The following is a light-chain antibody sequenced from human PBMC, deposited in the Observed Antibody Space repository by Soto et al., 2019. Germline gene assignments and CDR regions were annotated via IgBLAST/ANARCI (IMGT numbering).Light chain of an antibody. V-gene: IGLV2-14*01. CDR1: SSDVGGYNY. J-gene: IGLJ1*01. Sequence: QSALTQPASVSGSPGQSITISCTGTSSDVGGYNYVSWYQQHPGKAPKLMIYDVSNRPSGVSNRFSGSKSGNTASLTISGLQAEEEADYYCSSYTSSSTLVVFGTGTKLTVL. CDR3: SSYTSSSTLVV. CDR2: DVS.